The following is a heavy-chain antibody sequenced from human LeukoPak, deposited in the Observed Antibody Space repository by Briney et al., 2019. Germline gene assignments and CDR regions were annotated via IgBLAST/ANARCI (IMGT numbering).Heavy chain of an antibody. V-gene: IGHV3-66*01. CDR1: GFTIRSYA. Sequence: GGSLRLSCAVSGFTIRSYAMNWVRQAPGKGLEWVSVIYSGGSTYYADSVKGRFTISRDNSKNTLYLQMNSLRAEDTAVYYCAVGWFQVVTAPQGPAASADFWGQGTLVTVSS. D-gene: IGHD2-21*02. CDR3: AVGWFQVVTAPQGPAASADF. J-gene: IGHJ1*01. CDR2: IYSGGST.